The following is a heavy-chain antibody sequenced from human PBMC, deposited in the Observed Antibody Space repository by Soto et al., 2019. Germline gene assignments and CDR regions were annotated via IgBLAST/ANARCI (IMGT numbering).Heavy chain of an antibody. Sequence: SVKVSCKASGCTFSSYAISWARQAPGQGLEWMGGIIPIFGTANYAQKFQGRVTITADESTSTAYMELSSLRSEDTAVYYCARAPPWIAAAGYYFDYWGQGTLVTVSS. CDR1: GCTFSSYA. D-gene: IGHD6-13*01. CDR3: ARAPPWIAAAGYYFDY. V-gene: IGHV1-69*13. J-gene: IGHJ4*02. CDR2: IIPIFGTA.